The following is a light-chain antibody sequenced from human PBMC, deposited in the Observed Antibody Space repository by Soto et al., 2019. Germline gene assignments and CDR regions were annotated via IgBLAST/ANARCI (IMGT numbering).Light chain of an antibody. CDR3: GTWDSGLSAGAV. CDR1: SSNIGNDY. CDR2: ENN. J-gene: IGLJ2*01. Sequence: QSVLTQPPSVSAAPGQKVTISCSGSSSNIGNDYVSWYQQLPGTAPKLLIYENNKRPSGIPDRFSGSKSGTSATLGITGLQTGDEADYYCGTWDSGLSAGAVFGGGTKLTVL. V-gene: IGLV1-51*01.